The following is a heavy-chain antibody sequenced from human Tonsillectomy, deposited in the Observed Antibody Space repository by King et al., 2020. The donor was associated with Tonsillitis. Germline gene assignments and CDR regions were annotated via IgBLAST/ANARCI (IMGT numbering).Heavy chain of an antibody. Sequence: VQLVESGGGLVRPGGSLRLSCAASGFTFSSYWMHWVRQAPGKGLVWVSRINSDGSSTSSADSVKGRFTISRDNTKNTLYLEMNSLRAEDTAVYYCASRYCSVGRCYLDHWGQGTLVTVSS. CDR3: ASRYCSVGRCYLDH. V-gene: IGHV3-74*01. D-gene: IGHD2-15*01. J-gene: IGHJ4*02. CDR2: INSDGSST. CDR1: GFTFSSYW.